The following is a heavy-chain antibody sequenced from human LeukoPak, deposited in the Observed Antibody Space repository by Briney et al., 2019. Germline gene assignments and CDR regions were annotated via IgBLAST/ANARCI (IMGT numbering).Heavy chain of an antibody. CDR1: GFTYSDCT. D-gene: IGHD3-22*01. J-gene: IGHJ4*02. CDR2: ARASGGGT. CDR3: AKGISVHYYDSSGYYLGY. V-gene: IGHV3-23*01. Sequence: PGGSLRLSCAASGFTYSDCTMSWVRQAPGKGLEWVSTARASGGGTYYADSVKGRFTISRDDSKNTLYLQMNSLRAEDTAVYYCAKGISVHYYDSSGYYLGYWGQGTLVTVSS.